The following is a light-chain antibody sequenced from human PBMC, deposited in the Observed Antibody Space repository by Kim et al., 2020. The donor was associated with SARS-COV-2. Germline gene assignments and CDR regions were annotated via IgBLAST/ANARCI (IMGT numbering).Light chain of an antibody. CDR3: SSYTITSTFV. Sequence: SALTQPASVSGSPGQSITISCTGTSSDVGGYDFVSWYQQHPGKAPKVLIYDVTKRPSGVSNRFSGSKSGNTASLTISGLQAEDEADYYCSSYTITSTFVFGTGTKV. CDR2: DVT. J-gene: IGLJ1*01. V-gene: IGLV2-14*03. CDR1: SSDVGGYDF.